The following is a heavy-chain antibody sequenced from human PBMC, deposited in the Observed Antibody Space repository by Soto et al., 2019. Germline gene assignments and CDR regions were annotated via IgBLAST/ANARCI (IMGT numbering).Heavy chain of an antibody. J-gene: IGHJ4*02. D-gene: IGHD3-10*01. CDR1: GASISSGY. V-gene: IGHV4-30-4*01. Sequence: PSETLSLTCTVSGASISSGYWSWIRQRPGKGLEWIGYIYYDGRTYYNPSLRSRVTISVDTSQNQFSLILSSVTAADTAVYHCARSGVDESPSYFWFYYDYWGQGSLVTVSS. CDR2: IYYDGRT. CDR3: ARSGVDESPSYFWFYYDY.